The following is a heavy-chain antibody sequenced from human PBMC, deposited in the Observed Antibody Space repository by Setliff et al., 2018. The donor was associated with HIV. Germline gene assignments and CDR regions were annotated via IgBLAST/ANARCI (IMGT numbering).Heavy chain of an antibody. Sequence: GGSLRLSCAASGFTFSSYWMHWVRQAPGKGLVWVSRINSDGSSTSYADSVKGRFTISRDDAKNTLYLQMNSLRAEDTAVYYCARGSPVGWLQKFGRFDYWGQGTLVTVS. CDR1: GFTFSSYW. D-gene: IGHD5-12*01. CDR2: INSDGSST. V-gene: IGHV3-74*01. J-gene: IGHJ4*02. CDR3: ARGSPVGWLQKFGRFDY.